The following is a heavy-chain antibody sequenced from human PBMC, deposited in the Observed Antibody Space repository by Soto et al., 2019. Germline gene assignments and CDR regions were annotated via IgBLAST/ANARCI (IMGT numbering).Heavy chain of an antibody. CDR1: GGTFSSYA. J-gene: IGHJ4*02. V-gene: IGHV1-69*01. Sequence: QVQLVQSGAEVKKPGSSVKVSCKASGGTFSSYAISWVRQAPGQGLEWRGGIIPIFGTANYAQKFQGRVTITADESTSTAYMELSSLRSEDTAVYYCARARTHMTTVTTFFDYWGQGTLVTVSS. CDR2: IIPIFGTA. D-gene: IGHD4-17*01. CDR3: ARARTHMTTVTTFFDY.